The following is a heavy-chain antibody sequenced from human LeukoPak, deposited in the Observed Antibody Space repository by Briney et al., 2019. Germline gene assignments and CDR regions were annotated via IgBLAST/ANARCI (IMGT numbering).Heavy chain of an antibody. CDR1: GFTFSNAW. Sequence: GGSLRLSCAASGFTFSNAWMSWVRQAPGKGLEWVGRIKSKTDGGTTDYAAPVKGRFTISRDDSKNTLYLQMNSLKTEDTAVYYCTTTRITIFGVVIIGHYYYGMDVWGQGTTVTVSS. CDR2: IKSKTDGGTT. V-gene: IGHV3-15*01. D-gene: IGHD3-3*01. J-gene: IGHJ6*02. CDR3: TTTRITIFGVVIIGHYYYGMDV.